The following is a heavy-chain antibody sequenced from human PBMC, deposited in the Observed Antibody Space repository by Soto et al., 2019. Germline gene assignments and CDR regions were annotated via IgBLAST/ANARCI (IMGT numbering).Heavy chain of an antibody. Sequence: GASVKVSCKASGYSFTTYYLQWVRQAPGRGLEWMGIINPDNGSTNYAQKLRGRVTMTRDTSTSTVYMDLTSLRSEDTAVYYCARGLGVGSGLRLQHWGQGTLVTVSS. CDR3: ARGLGVGSGLRLQH. CDR2: INPDNGST. J-gene: IGHJ1*01. CDR1: GYSFTTYY. D-gene: IGHD6-19*01. V-gene: IGHV1-46*04.